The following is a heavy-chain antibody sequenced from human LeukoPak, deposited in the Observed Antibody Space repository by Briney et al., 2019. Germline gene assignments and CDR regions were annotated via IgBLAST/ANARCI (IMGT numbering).Heavy chain of an antibody. CDR3: ARGIYSSSSAFEDC. Sequence: PGGSLRLSCAASGFTFSDYYMSWIRQAPGKGLEWVSYISSSGSTIYYADSVKGRFTISRDNAKNSLYLQMNSLRAEDTVVYYCARGIYSSSSAFEDCWGQGTLVTVSS. D-gene: IGHD6-6*01. J-gene: IGHJ4*02. V-gene: IGHV3-11*01. CDR1: GFTFSDYY. CDR2: ISSSGSTI.